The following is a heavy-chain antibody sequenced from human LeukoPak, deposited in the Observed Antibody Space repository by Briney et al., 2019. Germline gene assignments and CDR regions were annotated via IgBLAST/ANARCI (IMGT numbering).Heavy chain of an antibody. D-gene: IGHD3-22*01. V-gene: IGHV3-30*02. CDR2: IRYDGSNK. CDR3: AKDYGYYYDSSGYYDY. Sequence: GGSLRLSCAASGFTFSTYGMHWVRQAPGKGLEWVAFIRYDGSNKYYADSVKGRFTISRDNSKNTLYLQMNSLRAEDTAVYYCAKDYGYYYDSSGYYDYWGQGTLVTVSS. J-gene: IGHJ4*02. CDR1: GFTFSTYG.